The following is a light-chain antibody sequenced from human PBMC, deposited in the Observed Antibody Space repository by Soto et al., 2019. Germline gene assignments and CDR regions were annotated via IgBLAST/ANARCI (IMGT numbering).Light chain of an antibody. J-gene: IGKJ2*01. Sequence: DIQMTQSPSSLSESVEDRVTITCRASENINTDLNWFQQKPGTAPKLLIFAASGLQSWVPSRFSGSGSGTEFTLTISSLQPDDIATYFCQQSYSLPYTFGQGTKLEIK. CDR1: ENINTD. V-gene: IGKV1-39*01. CDR3: QQSYSLPYT. CDR2: AAS.